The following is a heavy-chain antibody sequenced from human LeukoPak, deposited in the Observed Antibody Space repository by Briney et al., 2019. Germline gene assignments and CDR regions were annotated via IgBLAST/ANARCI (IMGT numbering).Heavy chain of an antibody. J-gene: IGHJ5*02. CDR2: INHSGST. V-gene: IGHV4-34*01. D-gene: IGHD2-2*01. CDR1: GGSFSGYY. CDR3: ARHCSSTSCSNYNWFDP. Sequence: SETLSLTCAVYGGSFSGYYWSWIRQPSGKGLEWIGEINHSGSTNYNPSLKSRVTISVDTSKNQFSLKLSSVTAADTAVYYCARHCSSTSCSNYNWFDPWGQGTLVTVSS.